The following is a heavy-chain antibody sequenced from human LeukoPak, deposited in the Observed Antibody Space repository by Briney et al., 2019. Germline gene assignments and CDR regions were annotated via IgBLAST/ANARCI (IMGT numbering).Heavy chain of an antibody. D-gene: IGHD2-2*01. J-gene: IGHJ6*04. Sequence: SETLSLTCAVSVYSISSGYYWGWIRQPPGKGLEWIGSIYHSGSTYYNPSLKSRVTISVDTSKNQFSLKLSSVTAADTAVYYCARVGLGYCSSTSCLDYYYGMDVWGKGTTVTVSS. CDR2: IYHSGST. CDR1: VYSISSGYY. CDR3: ARVGLGYCSSTSCLDYYYGMDV. V-gene: IGHV4-38-2*01.